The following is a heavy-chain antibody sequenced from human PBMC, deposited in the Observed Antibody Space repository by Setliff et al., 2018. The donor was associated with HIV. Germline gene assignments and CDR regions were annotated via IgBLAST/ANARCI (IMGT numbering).Heavy chain of an antibody. J-gene: IGHJ4*02. D-gene: IGHD3-3*01. CDR1: GGSISSGSYF. Sequence: LSLTCTVSGGSISSGSYFWSWTRQPAGKGLEWIGHIYTSGSTNYNPSLKSRVTTSVDMSNNQFSLKVTSVTAADTAVYYCMRGRSITIFGVAYFDFWGQGTQVTVSS. CDR2: IYTSGST. CDR3: MRGRSITIFGVAYFDF. V-gene: IGHV4-61*09.